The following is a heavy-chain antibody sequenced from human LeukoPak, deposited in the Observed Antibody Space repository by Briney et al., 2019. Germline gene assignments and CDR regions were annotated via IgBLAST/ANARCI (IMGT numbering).Heavy chain of an antibody. V-gene: IGHV4-4*07. Sequence: SETLSLTCTVSGGSISSYFWSWIRQPAGKGLEWIGRIYASGSTYQNPSLRSRVTMSVDTSKNQFSLKLSSVTAADTAVYYCARCSSWYWFDPWGQGTLVTVSS. CDR1: GGSISSYF. CDR3: ARCSSWYWFDP. D-gene: IGHD6-13*01. CDR2: IYASGST. J-gene: IGHJ5*02.